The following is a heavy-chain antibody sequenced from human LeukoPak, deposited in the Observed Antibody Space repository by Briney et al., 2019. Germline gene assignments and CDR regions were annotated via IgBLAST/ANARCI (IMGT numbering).Heavy chain of an antibody. V-gene: IGHV3-48*03. Sequence: PGGSLRLSCAASGFTFSSYEMNWVRQAPGKGLEWVSYISSGVSNIYYADSGKGRFTISRDNGKNSLCLQMNSLRTEDKAIYYCARVPHQICDILTASHSYYFDFWGQGTLVTVSS. J-gene: IGHJ4*02. CDR2: ISSGVSNI. CDR3: ARVPHQICDILTASHSYYFDF. CDR1: GFTFSSYE. D-gene: IGHD3-9*01.